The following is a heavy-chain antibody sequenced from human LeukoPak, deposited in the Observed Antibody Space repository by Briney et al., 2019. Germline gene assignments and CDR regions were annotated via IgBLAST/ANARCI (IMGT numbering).Heavy chain of an antibody. CDR2: INPNSGGT. Sequence: ASVKVSCEASGYTFTGYYMHWVRQAPGQGLEWMGWINPNSGGTNYAQKFRGRVTMTRDTSISTAYMELSRLRSDDTAVYYCARELIYSGYDYASWFDPWGQGTLVTVSS. CDR1: GYTFTGYY. D-gene: IGHD5-12*01. V-gene: IGHV1-2*02. CDR3: ARELIYSGYDYASWFDP. J-gene: IGHJ5*02.